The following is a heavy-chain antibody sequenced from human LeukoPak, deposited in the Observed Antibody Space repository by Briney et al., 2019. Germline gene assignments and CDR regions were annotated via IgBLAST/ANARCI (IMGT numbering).Heavy chain of an antibody. CDR1: GYTFTNYW. CDR3: ARIVGPSSYFYYFDS. Sequence: GESLKLSCKASGYTFTNYWIGGVRQMPGKSLECMGIIYPGDSDTTYSPSLKGQVTISADKSIDTAYLQWSSLKASDTAMYYCARIVGPSSYFYYFDSWGQGTLVTVSS. CDR2: IYPGDSDT. D-gene: IGHD1-26*01. J-gene: IGHJ4*02. V-gene: IGHV5-51*03.